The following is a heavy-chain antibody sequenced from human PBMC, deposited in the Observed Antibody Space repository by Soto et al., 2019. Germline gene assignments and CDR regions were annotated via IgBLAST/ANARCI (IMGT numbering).Heavy chain of an antibody. CDR2: IYYSEST. CDR1: GGSISSGGYY. Sequence: SETLSLTCTVSGGSISSGGYYWSWIRQHPGKGLEWIGYIYYSESTYYNPSLKSRITISVDTSKNQFSLKLSSVTAADTAVYYCARFWNGYSGYDSAFDIWGQGTMVT. J-gene: IGHJ3*02. D-gene: IGHD5-12*01. V-gene: IGHV4-31*03. CDR3: ARFWNGYSGYDSAFDI.